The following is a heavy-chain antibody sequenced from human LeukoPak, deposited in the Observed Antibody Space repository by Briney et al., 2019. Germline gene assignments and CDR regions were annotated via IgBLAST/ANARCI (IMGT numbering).Heavy chain of an antibody. J-gene: IGHJ5*02. V-gene: IGHV4-34*01. D-gene: IGHD4-17*01. CDR1: GGSFSGYY. CDR2: INHSGST. CDR3: ASSPHFYGDHGSRSAEVASHFANWFDP. Sequence: PSETLSLTCAVYGGSFSGYYWSWIRQPPGKGLEWIGEINHSGSTNYNPSLKSRVTISVDTSKNQFSLKLSSVTAADTAVYYCASSPHFYGDHGSRSAEVASHFANWFDPWGQGTLVTVSS.